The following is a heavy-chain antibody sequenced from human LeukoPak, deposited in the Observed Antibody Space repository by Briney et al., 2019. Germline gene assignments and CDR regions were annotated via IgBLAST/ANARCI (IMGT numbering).Heavy chain of an antibody. J-gene: IGHJ4*02. CDR2: MNPNSGNT. CDR1: GYTFTSYD. Sequence: ASVKVSCKASGYTFTSYDINWVRQATGQGLEWMGWMNPNSGNTGYAQKFQGRVTMTRNTSISTAYMELSSLRSEDTAVFYCARRQWLVSDFDYWGQGTLVTVSS. V-gene: IGHV1-8*01. D-gene: IGHD6-19*01. CDR3: ARRQWLVSDFDY.